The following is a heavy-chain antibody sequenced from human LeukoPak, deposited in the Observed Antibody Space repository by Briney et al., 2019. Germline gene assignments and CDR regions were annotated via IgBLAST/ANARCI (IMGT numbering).Heavy chain of an antibody. Sequence: ETLSLTCTVSGGSISSYYWSWIRQPPGKGLEWIGYIYYSGSTNYNPSLKSRVTISVDTSKNQFSLKLSSVTAADTAVYYCARRGSSSWSLGYWGQGTLVTVSS. D-gene: IGHD6-13*01. CDR2: IYYSGST. V-gene: IGHV4-59*01. CDR1: GGSISSYY. J-gene: IGHJ4*02. CDR3: ARRGSSSWSLGY.